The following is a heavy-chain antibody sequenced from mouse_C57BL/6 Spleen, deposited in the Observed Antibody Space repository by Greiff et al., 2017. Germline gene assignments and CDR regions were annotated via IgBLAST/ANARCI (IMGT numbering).Heavy chain of an antibody. CDR3: ARWVLGLAY. V-gene: IGHV1-72*01. J-gene: IGHJ3*01. Sequence: VQLQQSGAELVKPGASVKLSCKASGYTFTSYWMHWVKQRPGRGLGWIGRIDPNSGGTKYNEKFKSKATLTVDKPSSTAYMQLSSLTSEDYAVYYCARWVLGLAYWGQGTLVTVSA. D-gene: IGHD4-1*01. CDR1: GYTFTSYW. CDR2: IDPNSGGT.